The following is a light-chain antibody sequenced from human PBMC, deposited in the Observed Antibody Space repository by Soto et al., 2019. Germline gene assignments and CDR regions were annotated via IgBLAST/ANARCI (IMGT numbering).Light chain of an antibody. CDR1: SSNIGAGYD. J-gene: IGLJ1*01. CDR3: QSYDVSLTAYV. V-gene: IGLV1-40*01. CDR2: GNI. Sequence: QSLLTQPPSVSGAPGQRVTFSCTGSSSNIGAGYDVHWYQQFPGTAPKLLISGNINRPSGIPDRFSGSKSGTSASLAITGLQTEDEADYYCQSYDVSLTAYVFGTGTKVTVL.